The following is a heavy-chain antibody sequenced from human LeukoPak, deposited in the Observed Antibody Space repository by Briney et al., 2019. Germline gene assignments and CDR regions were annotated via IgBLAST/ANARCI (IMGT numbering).Heavy chain of an antibody. V-gene: IGHV4-4*07. CDR3: ARETNQYYYDSSGYANFDY. D-gene: IGHD3-22*01. Sequence: SETLSLTCTVSGASISSYYWSWIRQPAGKGLEWIGRIYTTRNTNYNPSLKSRVTMSVDTSKNQFSLKLNSVTAADTAVYYGARETNQYYYDSSGYANFDYWGQGTLVTVSS. J-gene: IGHJ4*02. CDR2: IYTTRNT. CDR1: GASISSYY.